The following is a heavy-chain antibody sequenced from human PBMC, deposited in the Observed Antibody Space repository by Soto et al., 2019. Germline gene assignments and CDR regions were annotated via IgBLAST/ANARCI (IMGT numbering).Heavy chain of an antibody. J-gene: IGHJ3*02. V-gene: IGHV1-46*01. Sequence: QVQLVQSGAEVKKPGASVKVSCKASGYTFTNYYMHWVRQAPGQGLEWMGIINPSGGGTSYAQKCQGRVTMTRDTSTSTVYMELSGLRSEDTGVYYCARGDSYRSSPNPIWGQGTMVTVSS. CDR2: INPSGGGT. D-gene: IGHD6-13*01. CDR3: ARGDSYRSSPNPI. CDR1: GYTFTNYY.